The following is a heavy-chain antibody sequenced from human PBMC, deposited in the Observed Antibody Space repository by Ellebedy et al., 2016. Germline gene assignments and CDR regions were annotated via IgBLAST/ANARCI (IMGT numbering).Heavy chain of an antibody. V-gene: IGHV1-18*01. J-gene: IGHJ4*02. CDR3: ARAYTYALAY. CDR2: ISPYTGNT. CDR1: GYTFTSTG. Sequence: ASVKVSXXASGYTFTSTGITWVRQAPGQGLEWMGWISPYTGNTKCAQSFQGRVTMTRDTSTSTVYMELSSLRYDDTAVYYCARAYTYALAYWGQGTLVTVSS. D-gene: IGHD5-18*01.